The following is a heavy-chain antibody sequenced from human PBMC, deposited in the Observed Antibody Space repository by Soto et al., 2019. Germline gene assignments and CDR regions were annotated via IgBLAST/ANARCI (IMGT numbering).Heavy chain of an antibody. J-gene: IGHJ5*02. D-gene: IGHD5-18*01. Sequence: QAQLVESGGGVVQPGRSLRISCAASGFAFSSYGMHWVRQAPGTGLEWVAVISYDGSLQHYADSVKGRFTISRDNSKNMVLLQMSSLRAEDTAVYYCVSDRGYGHASVPYAWGQGTLVSVSS. CDR1: GFAFSSYG. V-gene: IGHV3-30*03. CDR3: VSDRGYGHASVPYA. CDR2: ISYDGSLQ.